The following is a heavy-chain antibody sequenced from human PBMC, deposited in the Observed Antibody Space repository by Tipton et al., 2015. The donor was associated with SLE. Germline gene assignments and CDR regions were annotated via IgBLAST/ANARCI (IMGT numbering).Heavy chain of an antibody. CDR2: INHSGRT. V-gene: IGHV4-34*01. CDR1: GGSFSGYY. J-gene: IGHJ4*02. CDR3: ARRPYYYGSGSYYNPFDH. D-gene: IGHD3-10*01. Sequence: LRLSCSVYGGSFSGYYWSWIRQPPGKGLEWIGEINHSGRTNYNPSLKSRVTISVDTSKNQFSLKLSSVTAADTAVYYCARRPYYYGSGSYYNPFDHWGQGTPVTVSS.